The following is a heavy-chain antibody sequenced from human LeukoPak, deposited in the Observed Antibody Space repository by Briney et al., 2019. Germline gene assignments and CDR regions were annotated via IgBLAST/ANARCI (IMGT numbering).Heavy chain of an antibody. Sequence: ASVKVSCKASGYTFTSYDINWVRQATGQGLEWMGWMNPNSGNTGYAQKFQGRVTITRNTSISTAYMELSSLRSEDTAVYYCARGSNIVGATSYGYWGQGTLVTVSS. D-gene: IGHD1-26*01. CDR3: ARGSNIVGATSYGY. CDR1: GYTFTSYD. V-gene: IGHV1-8*03. J-gene: IGHJ4*02. CDR2: MNPNSGNT.